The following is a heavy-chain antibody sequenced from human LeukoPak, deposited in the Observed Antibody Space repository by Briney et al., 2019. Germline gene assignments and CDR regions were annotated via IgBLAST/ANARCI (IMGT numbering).Heavy chain of an antibody. CDR3: AIDYY. J-gene: IGHJ4*02. V-gene: IGHV1-46*01. CDR2: INPSGGST. CDR1: GYTFTNYY. Sequence: ASVKVSCKASGYTFTNYYMHWVRQAPGQGLEWMGLINPSGGSTSYAEKFQGRVIMTRDMSTSTAYMELSSLRSEDTAVYYCAIDYYWGQGTLVTVSS.